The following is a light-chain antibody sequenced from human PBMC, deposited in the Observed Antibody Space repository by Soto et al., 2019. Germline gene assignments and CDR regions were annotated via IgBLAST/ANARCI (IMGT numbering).Light chain of an antibody. J-gene: IGKJ4*01. CDR1: QGVSSY. Sequence: EIVLTQSPATLSLSPGERATLSCRASQGVSSYLAWYQQKPGQAPRLLIYDASNRATGIPARFSGSGPGTDFTLTISSLEPEDFAFYYCQQRSNWHPGLTFGGGTKVDIK. CDR3: QQRSNWHPGLT. CDR2: DAS. V-gene: IGKV3D-11*01.